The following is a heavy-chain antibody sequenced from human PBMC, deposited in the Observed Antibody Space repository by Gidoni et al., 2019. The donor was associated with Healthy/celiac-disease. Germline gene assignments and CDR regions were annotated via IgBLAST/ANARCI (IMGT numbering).Heavy chain of an antibody. D-gene: IGHD3-22*01. CDR1: GFTFSSYW. V-gene: IGHV3-7*01. Sequence: EVQLVESGGGLVQPGGSLRLPCAASGFTFSSYWMSWVRQAPGKGLEWVANIKKDGSEKNYVDAVKGLFTISRDNAKNSRYLQMNSLRAEDTAVYYCARELRGYYDSSGYAPHDYWGQGTLVTVSS. J-gene: IGHJ4*02. CDR3: ARELRGYYDSSGYAPHDY. CDR2: IKKDGSEK.